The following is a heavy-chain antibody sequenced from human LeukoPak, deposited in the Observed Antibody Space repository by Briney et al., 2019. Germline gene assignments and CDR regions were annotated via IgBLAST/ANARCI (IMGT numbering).Heavy chain of an antibody. CDR2: ISAYNGNT. CDR1: GYTFTSYG. V-gene: IGHV1-18*04. CDR3: AREPYGSGTRIDDY. D-gene: IGHD3-10*01. Sequence: VASVKVSCKASGYTFTSYGISWVRQAPGQGLEWMGWISAYNGNTNYAQKLQGRVTMTTDTSTSTAYMELSSLRSEDTAVYYCAREPYGSGTRIDDYWGQGTLVTVSS. J-gene: IGHJ4*02.